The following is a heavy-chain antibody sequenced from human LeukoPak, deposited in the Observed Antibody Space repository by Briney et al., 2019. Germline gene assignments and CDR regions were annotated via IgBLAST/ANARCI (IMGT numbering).Heavy chain of an antibody. D-gene: IGHD3-10*01. V-gene: IGHV4-39*07. CDR2: IYYSGST. J-gene: IGHJ4*02. CDR1: GGSISSSSYY. Sequence: SETLSLTCTVSGGSISSSSYYWGWIRQPPGKGLEWIGSIYYSGSTYYNPSLKSRVTISVDTSKNQFSLKLSSVTAADTAVYYCARVRFGESDYWGQGTLVTVSS. CDR3: ARVRFGESDY.